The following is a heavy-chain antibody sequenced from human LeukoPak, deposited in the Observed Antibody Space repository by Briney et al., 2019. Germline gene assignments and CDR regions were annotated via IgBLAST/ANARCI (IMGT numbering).Heavy chain of an antibody. CDR2: ISGSGGST. CDR3: AKFYSGYDTVDY. D-gene: IGHD5-12*01. CDR1: GFTFSSYA. J-gene: IGHJ4*02. V-gene: IGHV3-23*01. Sequence: GGSLRLACAASGFTFSSYAMSWVRQAPGKGLEWVSAISGSGGSTYYADSVKGRFTISRDNSKNTLYLQMNSLRAEDTAVYYCAKFYSGYDTVDYWGQGTLVTVSS.